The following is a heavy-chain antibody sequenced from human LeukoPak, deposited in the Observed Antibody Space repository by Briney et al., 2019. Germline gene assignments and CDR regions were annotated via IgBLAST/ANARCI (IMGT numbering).Heavy chain of an antibody. V-gene: IGHV3-74*01. Sequence: PGGSLRLSCAASGFTSSSYWMHWVRQAPGKGLVWVSRINTDGSSTSYADSVKGRFTISRDNAKNTLYLQMNSLRAEDTAVYYCARDGGANPTDYWGQGTLVTVSS. CDR1: GFTSSSYW. CDR2: INTDGSST. D-gene: IGHD3-16*01. CDR3: ARDGGANPTDY. J-gene: IGHJ4*02.